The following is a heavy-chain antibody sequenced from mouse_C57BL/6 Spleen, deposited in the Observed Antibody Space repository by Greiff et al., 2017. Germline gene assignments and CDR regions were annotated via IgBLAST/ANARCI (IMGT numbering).Heavy chain of an antibody. CDR2: IYPRSGNT. V-gene: IGHV1-81*01. J-gene: IGHJ3*01. Sequence: QVQLQQSGAELARPGASVKLSCKASGYTFTSYGISWVKQRTGQGLEWIGEIYPRSGNTYYNEKFKGKATLTVDTSSSTAYMQLSSLTSEDSAVXYCARSRLSSGYWFAYWGQGTLVTVSA. D-gene: IGHD3-2*02. CDR1: GYTFTSYG. CDR3: ARSRLSSGYWFAY.